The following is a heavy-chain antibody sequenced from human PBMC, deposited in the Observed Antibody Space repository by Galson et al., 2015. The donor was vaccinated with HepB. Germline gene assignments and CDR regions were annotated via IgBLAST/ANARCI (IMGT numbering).Heavy chain of an antibody. CDR3: TTDGNKWDYSLDY. CDR1: GFTFNKAW. CDR2: IKSETETM. V-gene: IGHV3-15*07. Sequence: SLRLSRAASGFTFNKAWMNWVRQAPGKGLEWVGRIKSETETMDYAAPIKGRFSIWRDDSRSTVYLQVNSLRIDDTAVYYCTTDGNKWDYSLDYWGRGTLVTVAS. J-gene: IGHJ4*02. D-gene: IGHD1-26*01.